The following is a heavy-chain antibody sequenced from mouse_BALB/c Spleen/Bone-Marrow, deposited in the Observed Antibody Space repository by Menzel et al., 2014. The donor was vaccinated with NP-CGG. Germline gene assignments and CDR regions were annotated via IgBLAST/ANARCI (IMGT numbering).Heavy chain of an antibody. CDR3: ARGLLQYYYAMDY. CDR1: GFNIKDTY. D-gene: IGHD2-3*01. J-gene: IGHJ4*01. Sequence: EVKLVESGAELVKPGASVKLSCTASGFNIKDTYMHWVKQRPEQGLEWIGGIDPANGNTKYDPKFQGKATITADTSSNTAYLQLSSLTSEDTAVYYCARGLLQYYYAMDYWGQGTSVTV. V-gene: IGHV14-3*02. CDR2: IDPANGNT.